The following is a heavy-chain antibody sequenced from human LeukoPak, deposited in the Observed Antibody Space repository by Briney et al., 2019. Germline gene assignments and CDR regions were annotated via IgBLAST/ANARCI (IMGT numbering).Heavy chain of an antibody. J-gene: IGHJ5*01. CDR2: IIPIFGTA. D-gene: IGHD6-19*01. CDR1: GGTFSSYA. CDR3: ARVANIAMSVGWFDS. Sequence: SVKVSCKASGGTFSSYATTWVRQAPGQGLEWIGGIIPIFGTANYAQKFQGRVTITADESTSTAYMELRSLRSEDTAIYFCARVANIAMSVGWFDSWGQGTLVTVPS. V-gene: IGHV1-69*13.